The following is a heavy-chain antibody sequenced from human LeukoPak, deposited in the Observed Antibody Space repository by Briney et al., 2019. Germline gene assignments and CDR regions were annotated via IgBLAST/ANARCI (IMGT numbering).Heavy chain of an antibody. V-gene: IGHV3-23*01. J-gene: IGHJ4*02. Sequence: GGSLRLSCAASGFTFSSYAMSWVRQAPGKGLEWVSVISGSGGSTCSADSVKGRFTISRDNSKNTLYLQMNSLRAEDTAVYFCAKSQDGGRLFHFDYWGQGTLVTVSS. D-gene: IGHD1-26*01. CDR2: ISGSGGST. CDR1: GFTFSSYA. CDR3: AKSQDGGRLFHFDY.